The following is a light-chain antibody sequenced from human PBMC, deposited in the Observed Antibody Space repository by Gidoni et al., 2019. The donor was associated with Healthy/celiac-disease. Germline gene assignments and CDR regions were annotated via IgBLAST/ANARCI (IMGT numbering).Light chain of an antibody. CDR2: EVS. CDR3: SSYTSSSTLVV. CDR1: SSDVGGYNY. J-gene: IGLJ2*01. Sequence: QSALTQPASVSGSPGQSITISCPGTSSDVGGYNYVSWYQQQPGKAPKLMIYEVSNRPSGVSNRFSGSKSGNTASLTISGLQAEDEADYYCSSYTSSSTLVVFGGGTKLTVL. V-gene: IGLV2-14*01.